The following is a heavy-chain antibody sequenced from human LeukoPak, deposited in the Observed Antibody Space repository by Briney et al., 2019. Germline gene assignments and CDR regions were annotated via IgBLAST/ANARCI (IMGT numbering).Heavy chain of an antibody. Sequence: ASVKVSCKASGYTCTSYDINWVRQATGQGLEWMGWMNPNSGNTGYAQKFQGRVTMTRNTSISTAYMELSSLRSEDTAVYYCARGSSGWYRSVWFDPWGQGTLVTVSS. CDR3: ARGSSGWYRSVWFDP. J-gene: IGHJ5*02. CDR1: GYTCTSYD. CDR2: MNPNSGNT. D-gene: IGHD6-19*01. V-gene: IGHV1-8*01.